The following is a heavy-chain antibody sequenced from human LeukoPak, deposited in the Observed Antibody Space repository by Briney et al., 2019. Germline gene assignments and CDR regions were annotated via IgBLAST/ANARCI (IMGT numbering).Heavy chain of an antibody. CDR3: ARTMGATHDAFDI. V-gene: IGHV1-24*01. CDR1: GYTLSELS. CDR2: FDPEDGET. Sequence: ASVKVSCKVSGYTLSELSIHWVRQAPGKGLEWMGGFDPEDGETIYAQKFQGRVTMTRDMSTSTVYMELSSLRSEDAAVYYCARTMGATHDAFDIWGQGTMVTVSS. J-gene: IGHJ3*02. D-gene: IGHD1-26*01.